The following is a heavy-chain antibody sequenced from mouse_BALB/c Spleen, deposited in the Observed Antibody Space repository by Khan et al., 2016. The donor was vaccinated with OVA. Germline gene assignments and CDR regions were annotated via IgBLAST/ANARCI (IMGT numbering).Heavy chain of an antibody. CDR1: GYKFSNYW. Sequence: VQLKESGSELMKPGASVKISCKASGYKFSNYWIEWIKQRPGHGLEWIGEILPGSGSTKYNDKFKGKATFTADTSSNTAYMQLSSLSSEDSSVNYCARSSYADWAQGTLVTVSA. CDR3: ARSSYAD. J-gene: IGHJ3*01. V-gene: IGHV1-9*01. CDR2: ILPGSGST.